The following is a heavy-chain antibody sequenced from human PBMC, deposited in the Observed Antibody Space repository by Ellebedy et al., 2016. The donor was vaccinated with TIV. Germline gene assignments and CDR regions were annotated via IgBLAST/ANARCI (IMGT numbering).Heavy chain of an antibody. V-gene: IGHV3-66*02. CDR1: GFTFSDYY. CDR2: IYAGGGT. Sequence: GESLKISXAASGFTFSDYYMSWIRQAPGKGLEWVSAIYAGGGTFYADSVKGRFTISRDNSKNTLYLQMNSLRAEDTAVYYCARVGTHHSSGYSDYWGQGTLVTVSS. D-gene: IGHD3-22*01. CDR3: ARVGTHHSSGYSDY. J-gene: IGHJ4*02.